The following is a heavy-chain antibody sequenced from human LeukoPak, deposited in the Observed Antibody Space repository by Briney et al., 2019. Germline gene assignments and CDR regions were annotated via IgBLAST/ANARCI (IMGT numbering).Heavy chain of an antibody. CDR1: GFIFSNYW. D-gene: IGHD2-15*01. CDR2: IKEDGSEK. Sequence: GSLRLSCAASGFIFSNYWMSWGRQAPGKGLEWVANIKEDGSEKNYVDSVKGRFTISRDNAKNSLYLQMNSLRAEDTAVYYCARLKISYMDVWGKGTTVTVSS. V-gene: IGHV3-7*01. J-gene: IGHJ6*03. CDR3: ARLKISYMDV.